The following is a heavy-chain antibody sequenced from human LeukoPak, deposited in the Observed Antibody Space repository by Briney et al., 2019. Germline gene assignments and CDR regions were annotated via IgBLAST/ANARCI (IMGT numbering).Heavy chain of an antibody. CDR1: GGSISSYY. CDR2: IYTSGST. V-gene: IGHV4-4*07. Sequence: SETLSLTCTVSGGSISSYYWSWIRQPAGKGLEWIRRIYTSGSTNYNPSLKSRVTMSVDTSKNQFSLKLSSVTAADTAVYYCARGSRDGYNWHFDYWGQGTLVTVSS. D-gene: IGHD5-24*01. CDR3: ARGSRDGYNWHFDY. J-gene: IGHJ4*02.